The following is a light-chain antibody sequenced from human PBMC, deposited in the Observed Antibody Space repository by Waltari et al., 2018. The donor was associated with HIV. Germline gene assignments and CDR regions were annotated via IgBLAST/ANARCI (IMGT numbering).Light chain of an antibody. Sequence: EIVLTQSPGTLYLSPGERATLPCRASQSVTSTYFAWYQPKPGQAPRLLIYGASSRATGIPDRFSGTGSGTDFTLTISRLEPEDFALYYCQQYGSLQWTFGQGTKVEIK. V-gene: IGKV3-20*01. J-gene: IGKJ1*01. CDR1: QSVTSTY. CDR2: GAS. CDR3: QQYGSLQWT.